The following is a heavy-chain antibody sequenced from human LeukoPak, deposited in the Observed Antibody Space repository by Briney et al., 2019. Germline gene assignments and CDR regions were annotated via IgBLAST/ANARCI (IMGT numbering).Heavy chain of an antibody. Sequence: GGSLRRSCAASGFTFSDYYMSWIRQAPGKGLEWVSYISSSGSTIYYADSVKGRFTISRDNAKNSLYLQMNSLRAEDTAVYYCASESGYSSARENWGQGTLVTVSS. CDR3: ASESGYSSAREN. J-gene: IGHJ4*02. D-gene: IGHD5-18*01. CDR1: GFTFSDYY. CDR2: ISSSGSTI. V-gene: IGHV3-11*04.